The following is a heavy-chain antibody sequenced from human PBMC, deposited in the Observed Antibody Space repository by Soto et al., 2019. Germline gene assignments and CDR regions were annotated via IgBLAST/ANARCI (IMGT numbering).Heavy chain of an antibody. CDR1: GYTFTAYY. D-gene: IGHD4-17*01. J-gene: IGHJ4*02. V-gene: IGHV1-46*01. Sequence: ASVKVSCKASGYTFTAYYIHWVRQAPGQGLEWMGIINPSGGNTGYAQRFQDRLIMTSDTSTSTVYMELSSLRSDDTAVYYCARDNHGDFDYWGQGALVTVSS. CDR2: INPSGGNT. CDR3: ARDNHGDFDY.